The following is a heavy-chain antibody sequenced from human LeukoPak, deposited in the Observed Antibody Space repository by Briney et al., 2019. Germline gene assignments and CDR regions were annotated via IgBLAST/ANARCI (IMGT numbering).Heavy chain of an antibody. J-gene: IGHJ4*02. D-gene: IGHD1-7*01. V-gene: IGHV1-69*01. CDR2: IIPIFGTA. CDR1: GGTFSSYA. CDR3: ARGKNWNYVSYFDY. Sequence: GASVKVSCKASGGTFSSYAISWVRQAPGQGLEWMGGIIPIFGTANYAQKFQGRVTITADESTSTAYMELSSLRSEDTAVYYCARGKNWNYVSYFDYWGQGTLVTVSS.